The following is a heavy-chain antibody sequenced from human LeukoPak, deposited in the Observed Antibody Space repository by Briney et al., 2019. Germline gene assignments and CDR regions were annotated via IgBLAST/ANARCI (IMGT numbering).Heavy chain of an antibody. CDR2: ISYDGSNK. CDR3: ARGLRYFDWLLPFDY. D-gene: IGHD3-9*01. CDR1: GFTFSSYA. Sequence: GGSLRLSCAASGFTFSSYAMHWVRQAPGKGLEWVAVISYDGSNKYYADSVKGRFTISRDNSKNTLYLQMNSLRAEDTAVYYCARGLRYFDWLLPFDYWGQGTLVTVSS. V-gene: IGHV3-30*04. J-gene: IGHJ4*02.